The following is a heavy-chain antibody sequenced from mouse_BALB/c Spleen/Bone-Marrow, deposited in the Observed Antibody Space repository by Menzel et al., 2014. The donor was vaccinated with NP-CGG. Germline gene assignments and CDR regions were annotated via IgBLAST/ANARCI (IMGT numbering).Heavy chain of an antibody. V-gene: IGHV1-5*01. Sequence: DVHLVESGTVLVRPGASVKMSCKASGYTFTSYWMHWVKQRPGQGLEWIGTIYPGNSDTTYNQKFKGKAKLTAVTSTSTAYMELSSLTNEDSAVYYCTTLARNYFDYWGQGTTLTVSS. CDR3: TTLARNYFDY. CDR2: IYPGNSDT. J-gene: IGHJ2*01. CDR1: GYTFTSYW.